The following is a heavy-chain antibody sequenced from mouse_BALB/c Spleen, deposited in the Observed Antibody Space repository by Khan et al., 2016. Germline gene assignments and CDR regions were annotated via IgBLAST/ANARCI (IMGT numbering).Heavy chain of an antibody. CDR3: NACDHNAMDY. CDR2: IDPENGDT. Sequence: VQLQQPGAELVRSGASVKLSCTASGFNIKDYYMHWVKQRPEQGLEWIGWIDPENGDTEYAPKFQGKATMTADTSSNTAYLQLSSLTSEDTAVYYCNACDHNAMDYWGQGTSVTVSS. V-gene: IGHV14-4*02. J-gene: IGHJ4*01. CDR1: GFNIKDYY.